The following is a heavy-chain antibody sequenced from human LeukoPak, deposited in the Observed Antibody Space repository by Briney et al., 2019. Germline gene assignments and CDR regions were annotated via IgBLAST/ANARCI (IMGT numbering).Heavy chain of an antibody. CDR2: ITSSSSFI. Sequence: PGGSLGLSCAASGFTFSSYSMNWVRQAPGKGLEWVSSITSSSSFIHYADSVKGRFTISRDNAKNSLYLQMNSLRAEDTAVYYCARAWGDSGYYFDYWGQGTLVTVSS. D-gene: IGHD6-25*01. V-gene: IGHV3-21*01. CDR1: GFTFSSYS. CDR3: ARAWGDSGYYFDY. J-gene: IGHJ4*02.